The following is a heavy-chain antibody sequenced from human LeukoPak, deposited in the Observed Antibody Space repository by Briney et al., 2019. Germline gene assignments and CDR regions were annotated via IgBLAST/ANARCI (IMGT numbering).Heavy chain of an antibody. CDR2: INGDGSTT. J-gene: IGHJ4*02. CDR1: GFTFSSYW. V-gene: IGHV3-74*01. D-gene: IGHD6-19*01. CDR3: AKSKAKDSSGADY. Sequence: GGSLRLSCAASGFTFSSYWMHWVRQAPGKGLVWVSRINGDGSTTSYADSVKGRFTISRDNAKNTLYLQMNSLRAEDTAVYYCAKSKAKDSSGADYWGQGTLVTVSS.